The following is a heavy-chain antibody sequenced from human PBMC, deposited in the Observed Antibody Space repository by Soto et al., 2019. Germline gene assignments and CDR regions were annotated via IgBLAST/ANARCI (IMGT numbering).Heavy chain of an antibody. D-gene: IGHD5-18*01. CDR2: ISYDGGLQ. CDR1: GFTFTSYG. Sequence: QAHLFESGGGVVQPGRSLRLSCAASGFTFTSYGMHWVRQAPGTRLEWVAVISYDGGLQHYADSVKGRFTISRDNSKNMVLLQMNSLRAEDTAVYYCVSDRGYGHASVPYSWGQGTLVSVSS. CDR3: VSDRGYGHASVPYS. V-gene: IGHV3-30*03. J-gene: IGHJ4*02.